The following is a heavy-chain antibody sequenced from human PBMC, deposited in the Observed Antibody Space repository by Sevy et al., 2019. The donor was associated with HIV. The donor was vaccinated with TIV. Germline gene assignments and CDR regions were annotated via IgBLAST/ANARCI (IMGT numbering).Heavy chain of an antibody. D-gene: IGHD3-10*01. Sequence: ASVKVSCKASGYTFASEGISWVRQAPGQGLEWMGWIGAYNGNANSAQKLQGRVTMTTDTSTSTAYMELSSLRSDDTAIYYCARVPTYYYGSATYFESWGQRTLVTVSS. V-gene: IGHV1-18*01. J-gene: IGHJ4*02. CDR2: IGAYNGNA. CDR1: GYTFASEG. CDR3: ARVPTYYYGSATYFES.